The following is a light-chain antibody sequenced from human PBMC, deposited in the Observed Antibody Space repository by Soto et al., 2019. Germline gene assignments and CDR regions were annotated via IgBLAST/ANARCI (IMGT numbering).Light chain of an antibody. Sequence: QSVLTQPASVSGSPGQSITISCTGTSSDLGGYKYVSWYQHHPGKAPKLMIYEVTNRPSGVSSRFSGSKSGNTPSLTISGLQAEDEADYYCSTYTSTNTWVFGGGTKLTVL. CDR1: SSDLGGYKY. J-gene: IGLJ3*02. CDR3: STYTSTNTWV. V-gene: IGLV2-14*01. CDR2: EVT.